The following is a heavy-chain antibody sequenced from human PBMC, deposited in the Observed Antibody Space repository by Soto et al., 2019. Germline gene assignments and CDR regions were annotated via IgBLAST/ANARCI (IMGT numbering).Heavy chain of an antibody. CDR1: GFTFSDYY. V-gene: IGHV3-11*01. Sequence: QVQLVESGGGLVKPGGSLRLSCAASGFTFSDYYMSWIRQAPGKGLEWVSYISSSGSTIYYADSVKGRFTISRDNAKNILFLQMNSLRAEDTVVYYCARDLTRSAHRIPGYYGMDVWGHGTTVTVSS. CDR3: ARDLTRSAHRIPGYYGMDV. CDR2: ISSSGSTI. D-gene: IGHD2-15*01. J-gene: IGHJ6*02.